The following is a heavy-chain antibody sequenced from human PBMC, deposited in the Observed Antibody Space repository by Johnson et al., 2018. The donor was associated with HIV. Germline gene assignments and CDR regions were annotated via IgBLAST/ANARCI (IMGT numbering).Heavy chain of an antibody. V-gene: IGHV3-66*01. Sequence: VQLVESGGGLVQPGGSLRLSCAASGFIVRSNYMNWVRQAPGKGLEWVSVIYSGGDTYYSDSVMGRFTISRDTSKNTLYLQMNSLKTEDTAVYYCTTGTTVPTWDWGQGTMVTVSS. CDR3: TTGTTVPTWD. CDR2: IYSGGDT. D-gene: IGHD4-17*01. J-gene: IGHJ3*01. CDR1: GFIVRSNY.